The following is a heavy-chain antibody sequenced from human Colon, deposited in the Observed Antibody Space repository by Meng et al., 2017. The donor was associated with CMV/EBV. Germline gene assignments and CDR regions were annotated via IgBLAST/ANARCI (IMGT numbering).Heavy chain of an antibody. CDR2: ISAYNGNT. CDR1: GYTFTSYG. J-gene: IGHJ4*02. Sequence: ASVKVSCKASGYTFTSYGISWVRQAPGQGLEWMGWISAYNGNTNYAKKFQDRVTMTTDPSTSTVYMELRSLRSDDTAVYFCARDRGTYLAYFDYWGQGTPVTVSS. D-gene: IGHD1-26*01. V-gene: IGHV1-18*01. CDR3: ARDRGTYLAYFDY.